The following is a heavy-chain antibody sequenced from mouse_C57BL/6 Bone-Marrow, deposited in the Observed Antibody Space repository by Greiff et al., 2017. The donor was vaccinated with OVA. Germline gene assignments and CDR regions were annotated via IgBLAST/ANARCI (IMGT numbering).Heavy chain of an antibody. V-gene: IGHV1-53*01. J-gene: IGHJ2*01. D-gene: IGHD2-3*01. CDR2: INPSNGGT. Sequence: QVQLKESGTELVKPGASVKLSCKASGYTFTSYWMHWVKQRPGQGLEWIGNINPSNGGTNYNEKFKSKATLTVDKSSSTAYMQLSSLTSEDSAVYYCAIRNAYDGYFDYWGQGTTLTVSS. CDR3: AIRNAYDGYFDY. CDR1: GYTFTSYW.